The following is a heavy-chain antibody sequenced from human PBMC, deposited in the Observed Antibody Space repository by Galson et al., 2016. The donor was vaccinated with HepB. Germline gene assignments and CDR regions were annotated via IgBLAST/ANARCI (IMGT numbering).Heavy chain of an antibody. Sequence: SLRLSCAASRFTFSSYAMRWVRQAPGKGLEWVSVISGSGGSTYYADSVKGRFTISSDNSKNTLYLQMNSLRAEDTAVYYCAKEGTIFGVVPYGMDVWGQGTKVIVSS. CDR2: ISGSGGST. CDR1: RFTFSSYA. J-gene: IGHJ6*02. CDR3: AKEGTIFGVVPYGMDV. V-gene: IGHV3-23*01. D-gene: IGHD3-3*01.